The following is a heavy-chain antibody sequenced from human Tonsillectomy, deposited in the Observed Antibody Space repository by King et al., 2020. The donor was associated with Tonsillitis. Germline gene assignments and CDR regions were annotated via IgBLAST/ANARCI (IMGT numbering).Heavy chain of an antibody. CDR2: ISYDGSNK. D-gene: IGHD3-16*01. Sequence: VQLVESGGGVVQPGRSLRLSCAASGFTFSSYAMHWVRQAPGKGLEWVAVISYDGSNKYYADSVKGRFTISRDNSKNTLYLQMNSLRAEDTAVYYCARDLGENVYWGQGTLVTVSS. V-gene: IGHV3-30*04. CDR3: ARDLGENVY. CDR1: GFTFSSYA. J-gene: IGHJ4*02.